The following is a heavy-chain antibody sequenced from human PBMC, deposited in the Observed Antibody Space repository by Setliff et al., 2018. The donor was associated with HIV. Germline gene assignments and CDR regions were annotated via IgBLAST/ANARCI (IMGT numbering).Heavy chain of an antibody. Sequence: ASVKVSCKASGYTFITYYMHWVRQAPGQGLEWMGIINPSGGSTNYAQKFQGRVTMTRDTSTSTVYMELSSLRSEDTAVYYCARDHMSVGAWVGATSRGLFQHWGQCTLVTVSS. CDR2: INPSGGST. V-gene: IGHV1-46*01. D-gene: IGHD1-26*01. CDR3: ARDHMSVGAWVGATSRGLFQH. CDR1: GYTFITYY. J-gene: IGHJ1*01.